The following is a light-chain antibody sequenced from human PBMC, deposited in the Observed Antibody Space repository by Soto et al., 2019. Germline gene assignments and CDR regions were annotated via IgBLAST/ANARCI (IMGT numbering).Light chain of an antibody. CDR2: GTS. CDR1: RNINGNY. J-gene: IGKJ5*01. Sequence: EVVLTQSPGTLSLSPGERATLSCRASRNINGNYLGWYQLKRGQAPRLLIYGTSSRATGIPDRFSGSGSGTDFTLTNSSLEPEDFAVYYCQQRSNWLSITFGQGTRLEIK. CDR3: QQRSNWLSIT. V-gene: IGKV3D-20*02.